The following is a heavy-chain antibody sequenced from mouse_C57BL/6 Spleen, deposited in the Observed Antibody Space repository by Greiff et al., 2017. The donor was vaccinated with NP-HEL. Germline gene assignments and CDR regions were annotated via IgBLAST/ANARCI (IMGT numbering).Heavy chain of an antibody. CDR3: ARAGYYYGSSFAWFAY. Sequence: EVQLQQSGPELVKPGASVKIPCKASGYTFTDYNMDWVKQSHGKSLEWIGDINPNNGGTIYNQKFKGKATLTVDKSSSTAYMELRSLTSEDTAVYYCARAGYYYGSSFAWFAYWGQRTLVTVSA. J-gene: IGHJ3*01. D-gene: IGHD1-1*01. CDR2: INPNNGGT. V-gene: IGHV1-18*01. CDR1: GYTFTDYN.